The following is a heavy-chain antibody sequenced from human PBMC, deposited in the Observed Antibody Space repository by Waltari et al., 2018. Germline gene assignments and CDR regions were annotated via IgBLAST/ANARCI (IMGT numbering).Heavy chain of an antibody. CDR3: ARDPGYSGYGLHNYFDY. V-gene: IGHV1-69*08. J-gene: IGHJ4*02. Sequence: QVQLVQSGAEVKKPGSSVKVSCKASGGTFSSYTISWVRQAPGQGLEWMGRIIPILGIANYAQRFQGRVTITADKSTSTAYMELSSLRSEDTAVYYCARDPGYSGYGLHNYFDYWGQGTLVTVSS. CDR1: GGTFSSYT. CDR2: IIPILGIA. D-gene: IGHD5-12*01.